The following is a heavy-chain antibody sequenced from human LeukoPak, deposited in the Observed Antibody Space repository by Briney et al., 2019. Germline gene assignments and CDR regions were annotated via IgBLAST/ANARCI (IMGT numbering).Heavy chain of an antibody. CDR1: GFTFSSYE. Sequence: PGGSLRLSCAASGFTFSSYEMNWVRQAPGKGLEWVSSISSSSSYIYYADSVKGRFTISRDNAKNSLYLQMNSLRAEDTAVYYCARGGPYYDSSGYYIPQGKFDYWGQGTLVTVSS. D-gene: IGHD3-22*01. V-gene: IGHV3-21*01. CDR2: ISSSSSYI. J-gene: IGHJ4*02. CDR3: ARGGPYYDSSGYYIPQGKFDY.